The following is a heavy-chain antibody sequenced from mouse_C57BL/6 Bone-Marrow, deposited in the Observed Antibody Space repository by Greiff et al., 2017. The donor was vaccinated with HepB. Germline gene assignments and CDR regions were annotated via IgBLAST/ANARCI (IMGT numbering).Heavy chain of an antibody. Sequence: VQLQQSGAELARPGASVKLSCKASGYTFTSYGISWVKQRTGQGLEWIGEIYPRSGNTYYNEKFKGNATLTADKSSSTAYMELRSLTSEDSAVYFCARERGYYYGSRPWFAYWGQGTLVTVSA. CDR3: ARERGYYYGSRPWFAY. J-gene: IGHJ3*01. CDR2: IYPRSGNT. D-gene: IGHD1-1*01. CDR1: GYTFTSYG. V-gene: IGHV1-81*01.